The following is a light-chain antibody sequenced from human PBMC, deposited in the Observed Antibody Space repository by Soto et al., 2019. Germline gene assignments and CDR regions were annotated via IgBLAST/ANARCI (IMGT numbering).Light chain of an antibody. Sequence: QSVLTQPPSASGPPGQRVTISCSGSSSNIGSNTVNWYQQLPGTAPKLLVYSDNQLPSGVPDRFSGSKSGTSASLAISGIQSEDEYDYYCAAWDDNLSAYVFATGTKLTVL. J-gene: IGLJ1*01. V-gene: IGLV1-44*01. CDR3: AAWDDNLSAYV. CDR2: SDN. CDR1: SSNIGSNT.